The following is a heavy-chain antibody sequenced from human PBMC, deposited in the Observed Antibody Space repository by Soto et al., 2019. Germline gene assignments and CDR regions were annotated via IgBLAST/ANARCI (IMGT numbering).Heavy chain of an antibody. D-gene: IGHD6-19*01. J-gene: IGHJ5*02. V-gene: IGHV3-48*01. Sequence: GESLKISCAASGFTFSVYTMTWVRQAPGRGLEWVSYISASSSFINYADSVKGRFTISRDNDKSSLYLQMDSLRAEDTAVYYCATFEGGYNSVWYLGSWGQGTLVTVSS. CDR3: ATFEGGYNSVWYLGS. CDR2: ISASSSFI. CDR1: GFTFSVYT.